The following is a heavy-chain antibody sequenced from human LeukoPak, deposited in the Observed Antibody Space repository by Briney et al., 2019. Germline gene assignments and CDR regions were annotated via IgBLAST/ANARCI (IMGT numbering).Heavy chain of an antibody. CDR3: ARGGGGSEKFDC. J-gene: IGHJ4*02. D-gene: IGHD1-26*01. CDR1: GFTLSSYW. CDR2: INSDGSIT. Sequence: PGGSLRLSCAASGFTLSSYWVHWVRQAPGKGLVWLSRINSDGSITTYADSVKGRFTISRDNAKNTVYLQMDSLRAEDTAHYYCARGGGGSEKFDCWGQGTLVTVSS. V-gene: IGHV3-74*01.